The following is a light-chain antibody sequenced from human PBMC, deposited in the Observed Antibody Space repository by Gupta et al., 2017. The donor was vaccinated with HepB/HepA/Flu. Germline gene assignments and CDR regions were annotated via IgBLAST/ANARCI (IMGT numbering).Light chain of an antibody. Sequence: DVQLTQSPSFLPASVGDRVTITCRASQDISSYLVWFQQKPGKAPKLLIYAASTLQSGVPSRFGGSGTGTEFTLTISSLQPEDSATYYCQQINSYPLTFGGGTKVEIK. CDR3: QQINSYPLT. CDR1: QDISSY. CDR2: AAS. J-gene: IGKJ4*01. V-gene: IGKV1-9*01.